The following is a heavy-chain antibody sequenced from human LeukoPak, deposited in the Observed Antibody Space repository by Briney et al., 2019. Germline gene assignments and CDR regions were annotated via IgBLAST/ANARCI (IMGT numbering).Heavy chain of an antibody. Sequence: SETLSLTCAVYGGSFSGYYWSWIRQPPGKGLEWIGEINHSGSTNYNPSLKSRVTISVDTSKNQFSLRLSSVTAADTAVYYCARARCSGGSCYSLYYYYYMDVWGKGTTVTVSS. CDR2: INHSGST. J-gene: IGHJ6*03. CDR3: ARARCSGGSCYSLYYYYYMDV. D-gene: IGHD2-15*01. CDR1: GGSFSGYY. V-gene: IGHV4-34*01.